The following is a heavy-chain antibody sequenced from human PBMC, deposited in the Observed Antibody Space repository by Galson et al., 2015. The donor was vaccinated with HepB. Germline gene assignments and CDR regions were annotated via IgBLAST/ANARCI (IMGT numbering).Heavy chain of an antibody. J-gene: IGHJ5*02. CDR3: ARPRDSSGWQARSWFDP. CDR2: INSDGSST. D-gene: IGHD6-19*01. CDR1: GFTFSSYW. V-gene: IGHV3-74*01. Sequence: SLRLSCAASGFTFSSYWMHWVRQGPGKGLVWVSRINSDGSSTSYADSVKGRFTISRDNAKNTLYLEMNNLRAEDTAVYYCARPRDSSGWQARSWFDPWGQGTLATVSS.